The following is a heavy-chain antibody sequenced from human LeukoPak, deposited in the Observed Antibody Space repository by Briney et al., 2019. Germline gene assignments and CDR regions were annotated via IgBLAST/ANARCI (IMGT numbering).Heavy chain of an antibody. CDR3: ACDLSYCNSTRCYLGWFGP. CDR2: IYSGGTT. CDR1: GFTVRSNY. D-gene: IGHD2-2*01. V-gene: IGHV3-53*01. J-gene: IGHJ5*02. Sequence: GGSLRLSCASSGFTVRSNYMSWVRQAPGKGLEWVSVIYSGGTTYYADSVKGRFTISRDNSKNTLYLQMNSLRAEDTAVYYCACDLSYCNSTRCYLGWFGPWGQGTLVTVSS.